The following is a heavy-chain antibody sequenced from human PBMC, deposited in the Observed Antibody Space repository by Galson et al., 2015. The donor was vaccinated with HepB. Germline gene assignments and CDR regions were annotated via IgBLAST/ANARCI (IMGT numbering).Heavy chain of an antibody. CDR1: GFTFSSYG. CDR3: ARSLGSGSYYFIASYGMDV. V-gene: IGHV3-33*01. D-gene: IGHD3-10*01. J-gene: IGHJ6*02. Sequence: SLRLSCAASGFTFSSYGMHWVRQAPGKGLEWVAVIWYDGSNKYYADSVKGRFTISRDNSKNTLYLQMNSLRAEDTAVYYCARSLGSGSYYFIASYGMDVWGQGTTVTVSS. CDR2: IWYDGSNK.